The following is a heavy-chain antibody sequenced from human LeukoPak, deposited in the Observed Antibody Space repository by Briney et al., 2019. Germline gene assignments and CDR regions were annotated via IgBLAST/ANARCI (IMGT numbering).Heavy chain of an antibody. V-gene: IGHV4-30-4*08. J-gene: IGHJ4*02. CDR3: ARARGGGARDQGHDY. Sequence: SHTLSITCTVSGGCVGSGDYYCSWILQPPGKGMEWIRYIYFSGSTYYDPKLDGRGTISVDTSKNQFCLKLGSVTAADTDVYYCARARGGGARDQGHDYWGQGTLVTVSS. D-gene: IGHD1-26*01. CDR1: GGCVGSGDYY. CDR2: IYFSGST.